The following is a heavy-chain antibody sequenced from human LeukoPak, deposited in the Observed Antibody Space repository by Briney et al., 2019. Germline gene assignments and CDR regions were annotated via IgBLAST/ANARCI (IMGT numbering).Heavy chain of an antibody. CDR3: ARGLRTNGSGWYYFDY. J-gene: IGHJ4*02. CDR2: IIPIFGTA. V-gene: IGHV1-69*13. Sequence: SVKVSCKASEGTFSSYAISWVRQAPGQGLEWMGGIIPIFGTANYAQKFQGRVTITADESTSTAYMELSSLRSEDTAVYYCARGLRTNGSGWYYFDYWGQGTLVTVSS. D-gene: IGHD6-19*01. CDR1: EGTFSSYA.